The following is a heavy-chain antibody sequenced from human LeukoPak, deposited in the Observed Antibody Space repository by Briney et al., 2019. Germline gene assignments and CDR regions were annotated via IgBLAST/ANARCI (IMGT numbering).Heavy chain of an antibody. J-gene: IGHJ4*02. CDR1: GGSISSGGYY. CDR2: INHSGST. V-gene: IGHV4-39*07. CDR3: ARKYSYGYDY. Sequence: PSETLSLTCTVSGGSISSGGYYWSWIRQPPGKGLEWIGEINHSGSTNYNPSLKSRVTISVDTSKNQFSLKLSSVTAADTAVYYCARKYSYGYDYWGQGTLVTVSS. D-gene: IGHD5-18*01.